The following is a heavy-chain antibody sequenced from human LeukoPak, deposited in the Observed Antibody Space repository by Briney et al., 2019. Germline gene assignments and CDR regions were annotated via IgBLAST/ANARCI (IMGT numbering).Heavy chain of an antibody. CDR1: GFSLCSYE. D-gene: IGHD3-10*01. J-gene: IGHJ6*02. V-gene: IGHV3-48*03. CDR2: MSSSGSTK. Sequence: GGSLRLSCAASGFSLCSYEMNWVRQAPGKGLEWVSYMSSSGSTKYYADSVEGRFTISRDNAKNSLYLQMNSLRAEETAVYYCARIGEFRVGSHYYGMDVWGQGTTVTVSS. CDR3: ARIGEFRVGSHYYGMDV.